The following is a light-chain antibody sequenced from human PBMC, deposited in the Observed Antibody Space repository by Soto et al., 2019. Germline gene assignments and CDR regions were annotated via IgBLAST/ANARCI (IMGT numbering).Light chain of an antibody. CDR3: QTWGSGIVV. V-gene: IGLV4-69*01. CDR2: LNSDGSH. Sequence: QLVLTQSPSASASLGASVKVTCTLSSGHSTYSIAWHQQQPEKAPRFLMNLNSDGSHTKGDGIPDRFSGSSSGAERYLTISSLQSEDEADYYCQTWGSGIVVFGGGTQLTVL. J-gene: IGLJ2*01. CDR1: SGHSTYS.